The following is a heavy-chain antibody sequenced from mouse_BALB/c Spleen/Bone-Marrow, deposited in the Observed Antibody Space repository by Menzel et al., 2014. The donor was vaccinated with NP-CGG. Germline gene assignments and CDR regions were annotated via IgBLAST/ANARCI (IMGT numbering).Heavy chain of an antibody. D-gene: IGHD2-3*01. V-gene: IGHV1-82*01. CDR3: ARSDGYRVMDY. J-gene: IGHJ4*01. CDR1: GYAFSSSW. CDR2: IYPGDGDI. Sequence: VQLQQSGPELVKPGASVKISCKASGYAFSSSWVNWVKQRPGQGLEWIGRIYPGDGDIYYNGRFKGKATLTADKSSSTAYMQLSSLTSVDSAAYFCARSDGYRVMDYWGQGTSVTVSS.